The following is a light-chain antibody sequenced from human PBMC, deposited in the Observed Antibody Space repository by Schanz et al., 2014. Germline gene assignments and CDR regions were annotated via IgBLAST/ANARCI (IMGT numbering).Light chain of an antibody. V-gene: IGLV2-14*03. Sequence: QSALTQPASVSGSPGQSITISCTGTSSDVGGYNYVSWYQHHPGKAPKLMMFDVSNRPSGVSNRFSGSKSGNTASLTISGLQADDEADYYCSSYAGSNNFVFGTGTKLTVL. CDR2: DVS. CDR3: SSYAGSNNFV. J-gene: IGLJ1*01. CDR1: SSDVGGYNY.